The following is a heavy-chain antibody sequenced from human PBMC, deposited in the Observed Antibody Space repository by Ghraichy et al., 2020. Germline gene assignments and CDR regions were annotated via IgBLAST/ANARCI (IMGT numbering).Heavy chain of an antibody. CDR2: IYHSGST. J-gene: IGHJ4*02. CDR1: GGSISSGGYS. V-gene: IGHV4-30-2*01. CDR3: ARGGYCTNGVCKKFDY. D-gene: IGHD2-8*01. Sequence: SETLSLTCAVSGGSISSGGYSWSWIRQPPGKGLEWIGYIYHSGSTYYNPSLKSRVTISVDRSKNQFSLKLSSVTAADTAVYYCARGGYCTNGVCKKFDYWGQGTLVTVYS.